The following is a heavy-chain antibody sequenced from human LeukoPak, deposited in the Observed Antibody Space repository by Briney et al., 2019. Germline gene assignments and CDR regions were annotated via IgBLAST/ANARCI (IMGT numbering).Heavy chain of an antibody. V-gene: IGHV1-8*01. Sequence: GSVRVSCKASGDTFTSYDINWVRQAPGQGVERMGWMNPKSGNTGYAQKFQGRVTMAMNTSISTAYMVLSSLRSEDTAVYYCARGTRVLEQWGQGTLVTVSS. CDR3: ARGTRVLEQ. J-gene: IGHJ4*02. CDR2: MNPKSGNT. D-gene: IGHD3-3*02. CDR1: GDTFTSYD.